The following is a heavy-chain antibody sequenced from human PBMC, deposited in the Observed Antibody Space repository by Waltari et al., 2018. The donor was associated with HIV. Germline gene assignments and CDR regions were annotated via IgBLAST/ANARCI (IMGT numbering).Heavy chain of an antibody. CDR1: GGSISSYY. V-gene: IGHV4-59*01. J-gene: IGHJ6*02. D-gene: IGHD3-22*01. CDR2: IYYSGST. Sequence: QVQLQESGPGLVKPSETLSLTCTVSGGSISSYYWSWIRQPPGKGLEWIGYIYYSGSTNYNPSLKSRVTISVDTSKNQFSLKLSSVTAADTAVYYCARDRYDSSGYNLRGYYYGMDVWAKGPRSPSP. CDR3: ARDRYDSSGYNLRGYYYGMDV.